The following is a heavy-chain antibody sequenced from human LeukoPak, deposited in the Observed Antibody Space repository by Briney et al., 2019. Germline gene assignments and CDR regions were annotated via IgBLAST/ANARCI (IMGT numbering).Heavy chain of an antibody. D-gene: IGHD3-22*01. CDR2: INPNSGGT. J-gene: IGHJ4*02. CDR1: GYTFTGYD. CDR3: AREYYYDSSGYYYSDY. V-gene: IGHV1-2*02. Sequence: ASVKLSCKASGYTFTGYDMHCVRPAPGQGFEWMGWINPNSGGTNYAQKFQGRVSMTRDTSISTAYMELSSLRSEDTAVYYCAREYYYDSSGYYYSDYWGQGTLVPVSS.